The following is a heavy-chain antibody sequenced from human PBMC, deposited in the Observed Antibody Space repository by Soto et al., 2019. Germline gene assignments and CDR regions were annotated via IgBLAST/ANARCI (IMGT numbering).Heavy chain of an antibody. V-gene: IGHV1-18*04. CDR2: ISAYNGNT. Sequence: ASVKVSCKASGYSFTGYSMHWVRQAPGQGLEWMGWISAYNGNTNYAQKLQGRVTMTTDTSTSTAYMELRSLRSDDTAVYYCARDEYDGDVRDYWGQGTLVTVSS. CDR3: ARDEYDGDVRDY. J-gene: IGHJ4*02. CDR1: GYSFTGYS. D-gene: IGHD3-16*01.